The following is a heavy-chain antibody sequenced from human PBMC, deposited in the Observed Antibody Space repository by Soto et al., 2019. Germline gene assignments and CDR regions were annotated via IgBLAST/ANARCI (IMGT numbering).Heavy chain of an antibody. CDR1: GYTFTSYD. J-gene: IGHJ6*03. CDR2: MNPNSGNT. Sequence: ASVKVSCKASGYTFTSYDINWVRQATGQGLEWMGWMNPNSGNTGYAQKFQGRVTMTRNTSISTAYMELSSLRSEDTAVYYCARGVEYCSSTSCYATYYYMDVWGKGITVTVSS. V-gene: IGHV1-8*01. D-gene: IGHD2-2*01. CDR3: ARGVEYCSSTSCYATYYYMDV.